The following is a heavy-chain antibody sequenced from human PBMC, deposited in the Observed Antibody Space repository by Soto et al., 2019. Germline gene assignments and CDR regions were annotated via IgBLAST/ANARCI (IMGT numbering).Heavy chain of an antibody. CDR1: GGSISGYY. J-gene: IGHJ4*02. D-gene: IGHD2-2*01. CDR3: ARDSAVGSSKRGFEY. V-gene: IGHV4-59*01. CDR2: ISNTGNT. Sequence: VQLQESGPRLVRPSETLSLSCTVSGGSISGYYWNWIRQPPGRGLEWIGYISNTGNTNYNPSHKSRVSISVDTSKNQVSLNLRAVTAEDTALYYCARDSAVGSSKRGFEYWGQGTLVTVSS.